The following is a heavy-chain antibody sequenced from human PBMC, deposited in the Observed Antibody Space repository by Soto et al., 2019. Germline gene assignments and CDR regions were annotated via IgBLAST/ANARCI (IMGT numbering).Heavy chain of an antibody. D-gene: IGHD3-10*01. Sequence: LRLSCAASGFTFSSYAMHWVRQAPGKGLEWVAVISYDGSNKYYADSVKGRFTISRDNSKNTLYLQMNSLRAEDTAVYYCARDPRITMVRGVTYGMDVWGQGTTVTVSS. CDR3: ARDPRITMVRGVTYGMDV. CDR1: GFTFSSYA. V-gene: IGHV3-30-3*01. CDR2: ISYDGSNK. J-gene: IGHJ6*02.